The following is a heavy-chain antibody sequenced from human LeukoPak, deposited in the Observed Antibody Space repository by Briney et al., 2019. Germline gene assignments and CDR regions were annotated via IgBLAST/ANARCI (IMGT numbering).Heavy chain of an antibody. J-gene: IGHJ4*02. CDR1: GFTFSSYA. D-gene: IGHD3-16*02. CDR2: ISGSGGST. CDR3: VRRIYVWGSYRTVYYFDY. Sequence: AGGSLRLSCAASGFTFSSYAMSWVRQAPGKGLEWVSAISGSGGSTYYADSVKGRFTISRDNAKNSLFLQLDSLSVDDTALYHCVRRIYVWGSYRTVYYFDYWGQGILVTVSS. V-gene: IGHV3-23*01.